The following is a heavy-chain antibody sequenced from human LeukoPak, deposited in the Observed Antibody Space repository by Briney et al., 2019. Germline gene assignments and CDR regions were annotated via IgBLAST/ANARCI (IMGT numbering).Heavy chain of an antibody. CDR3: ARDGLNYDFWSGNFYYFDY. V-gene: IGHV4-39*02. CDR1: GGSISSSSYY. Sequence: SETLSLTCTVSGGSISSSSYYWGWVRQPPGKGLEWIGSIYYTRSTYYNPSLESRVTISVDTSKNQFSLKLSSVTAADTAVYYCARDGLNYDFWSGNFYYFDYWGQGTLVTVSS. CDR2: IYYTRST. D-gene: IGHD3-3*01. J-gene: IGHJ4*02.